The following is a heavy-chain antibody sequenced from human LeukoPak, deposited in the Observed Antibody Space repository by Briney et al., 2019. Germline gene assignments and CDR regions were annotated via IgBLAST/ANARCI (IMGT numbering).Heavy chain of an antibody. CDR3: AGHRSGSYSTLDN. CDR1: GYTFSTYW. D-gene: IGHD1-26*01. J-gene: IGHJ4*02. V-gene: IGHV5-51*01. CDR2: IYPADSDT. Sequence: GESLKISCKGSGYTFSTYWIAWVRQLPGKGLEWMGIIYPADSDTRYSPSFQGQVTISADKSISTAYLQWSSLKASDSAMYYRAGHRSGSYSTLDNWGQGTLVTVSS.